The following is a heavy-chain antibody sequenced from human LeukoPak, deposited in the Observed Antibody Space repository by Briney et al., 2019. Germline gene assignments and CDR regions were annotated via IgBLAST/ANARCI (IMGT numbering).Heavy chain of an antibody. Sequence: SCTASGYTFTGYHMHWVRQAPGKGLEWVAIISYDGSNKYYANSVKGRFTISRDNSKNTLYLQMNSLRAEDTAVYYCAKGWDYFDYWGQGTLVTVSS. D-gene: IGHD5-24*01. CDR1: GYTFTGYH. CDR3: AKGWDYFDY. V-gene: IGHV3-30*18. J-gene: IGHJ4*02. CDR2: ISYDGSNK.